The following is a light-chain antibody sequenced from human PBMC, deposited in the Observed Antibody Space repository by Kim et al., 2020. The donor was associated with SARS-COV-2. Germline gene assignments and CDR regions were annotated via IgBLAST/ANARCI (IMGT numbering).Light chain of an antibody. V-gene: IGKV1-27*01. J-gene: IGKJ4*01. CDR3: QKYNSAPLT. CDR1: QDIRNY. Sequence: QMTQSPSLSASIGDRVTITCRASQDIRNYLAWYQQKPGQVLKLLIYGASALQSGVPSRFSGSGSGTDFTLTISSLQPEDVATYYCQKYNSAPLTFGGGTKLEI. CDR2: GAS.